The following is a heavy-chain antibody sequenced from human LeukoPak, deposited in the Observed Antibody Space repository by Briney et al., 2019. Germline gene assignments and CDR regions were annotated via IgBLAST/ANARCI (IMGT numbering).Heavy chain of an antibody. J-gene: IGHJ4*02. CDR2: IRSRPKNYAT. CDR1: GFTVSSNY. V-gene: IGHV3-73*01. CDR3: TSPAHDFDLWSGYYSV. D-gene: IGHD3-3*01. Sequence: GGSLRLSCAASGFTVSSNYMSWVRQVSGKGLEWVGHIRSRPKNYATSYAASLKGGFTISRDDSKNTVYLQMNNLQTEDTAIYYCTSPAHDFDLWSGYYSVWGQGTLVTVSS.